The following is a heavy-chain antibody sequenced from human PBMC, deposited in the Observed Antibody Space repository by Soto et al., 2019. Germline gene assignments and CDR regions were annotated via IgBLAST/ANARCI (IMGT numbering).Heavy chain of an antibody. CDR2: IKEDGTAK. J-gene: IGHJ4*02. Sequence: GGSLRLSCAASGFTFSNSWMNWVRQAPGKGLEWVANIKEDGTAKYYLDSVKDRFTVSRDNVKNSLYLQMNSLRAEDTAMYYCTTDRGYLTFDYWGPGTLVTVSS. CDR1: GFTFSNSW. V-gene: IGHV3-7*01. D-gene: IGHD3-22*01. CDR3: TTDRGYLTFDY.